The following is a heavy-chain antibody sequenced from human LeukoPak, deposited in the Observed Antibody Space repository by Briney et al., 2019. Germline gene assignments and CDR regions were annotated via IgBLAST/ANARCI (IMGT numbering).Heavy chain of an antibody. D-gene: IGHD6-13*01. CDR2: ISWNSGSI. CDR3: VKDSYSSSWSFDF. J-gene: IGHJ4*02. CDR1: GFTFDDYA. V-gene: IGHV3-9*01. Sequence: GGSLRLSCAASGFTFDDYAIHWVRQAPGKGLEWVSGISWNSGSIDYADSVKGRFTISRDNAKKSLYLQMNSLRPEDTALYYCVKDSYSSSWSFDFWGQGTLVTVSS.